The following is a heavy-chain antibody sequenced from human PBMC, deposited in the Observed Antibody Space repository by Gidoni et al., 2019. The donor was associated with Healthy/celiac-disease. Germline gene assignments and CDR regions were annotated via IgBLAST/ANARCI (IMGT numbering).Heavy chain of an antibody. CDR2: IIPIFGTA. CDR3: ARLNTKGVIITYSWFDP. J-gene: IGHJ5*02. D-gene: IGHD3-10*01. CDR1: GGTFSSYA. Sequence: QVQLVQSGAEVKKPVSSVKVSCKASGGTFSSYAISWVRQAPGQGLEWMGGIIPIFGTANYAQKFQGRVTITADEATSTAYRELSSLRSEDTAVYYCARLNTKGVIITYSWFDPWGQGTLVTVSS. V-gene: IGHV1-69*01.